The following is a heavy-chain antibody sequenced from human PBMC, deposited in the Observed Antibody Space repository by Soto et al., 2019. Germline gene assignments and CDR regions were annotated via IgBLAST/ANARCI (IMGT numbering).Heavy chain of an antibody. J-gene: IGHJ4*02. CDR2: ISSGSSYI. V-gene: IGHV3-21*06. CDR3: ARGPTSGTYVY. CDR1: GFTFSSFT. D-gene: IGHD1-26*01. Sequence: VGSLRLSGAASGFTFSSFTMNWVCQAPGKGLEWVSSISSGSSYIYYADSVKGRFTISRDKAKNSLYLQMNTLRAEDTAVYYCARGPTSGTYVYWGQGTLVTVSS.